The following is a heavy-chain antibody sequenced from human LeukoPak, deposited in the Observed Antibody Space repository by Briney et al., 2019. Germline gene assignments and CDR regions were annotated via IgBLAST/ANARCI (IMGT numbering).Heavy chain of an antibody. V-gene: IGHV3-64*01. Sequence: PGGSLRLSCAASGFTFSSYAMHWVRQAPGKGLEYVSAISSNGGSTYYANSVKGRFTNSRDNSKNTLYLQMGSLRDEDMAVYYCARGSPNGAFDIWGQGIMVTVSS. CDR2: ISSNGGST. D-gene: IGHD4/OR15-4a*01. J-gene: IGHJ3*02. CDR3: ARGSPNGAFDI. CDR1: GFTFSSYA.